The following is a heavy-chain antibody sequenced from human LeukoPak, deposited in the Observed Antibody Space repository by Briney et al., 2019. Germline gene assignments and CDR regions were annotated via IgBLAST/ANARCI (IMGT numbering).Heavy chain of an antibody. CDR1: GFTFSSYA. J-gene: IGHJ4*02. CDR2: ISGSGGST. D-gene: IGHD5-12*01. CDR3: AKAQSFIVAVFDY. V-gene: IGHV3-23*01. Sequence: GGSLRLSCAASGFTFSSYAMSWVRQAPGKGPQWVSAISGSGGSTYYADSVKGRFTISRDNSKNTLYLQMNSLRAEDTAVYYCAKAQSFIVAVFDYWGQGTLVTVSS.